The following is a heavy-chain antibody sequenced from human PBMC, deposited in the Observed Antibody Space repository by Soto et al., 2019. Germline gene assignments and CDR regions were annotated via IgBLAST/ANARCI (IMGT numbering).Heavy chain of an antibody. D-gene: IGHD3-3*01. CDR2: LNPNSGGT. CDR3: ARAGVTTILGVDIKRGMDV. V-gene: IGHV1-2*07. J-gene: IGHJ6*02. CDR1: RYTFTGYY. Sequence: ASLKVSCKASRYTFTGYYMHLVRQAPEQVLAGFGSLNPNSGGTNYAHNCQGMSTMTRDTSISSPSMELSTLSCDDTAVYYCARAGVTTILGVDIKRGMDVWGQGTTVTVSS.